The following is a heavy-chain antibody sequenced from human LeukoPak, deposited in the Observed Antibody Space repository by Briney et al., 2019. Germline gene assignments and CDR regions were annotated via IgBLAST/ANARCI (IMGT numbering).Heavy chain of an antibody. D-gene: IGHD5-18*01. CDR2: INPSGGST. Sequence: GASVKVSCKASGYTFTSYYMHWVRQAPGRGLEWMGIINPSGGSTSYAQKFQGRVTMTRDTSTSTVYMELSSLRSEDTAVYYCARQKDTAMARGWFDPWGQGALVTVSS. CDR1: GYTFTSYY. V-gene: IGHV1-46*01. J-gene: IGHJ5*02. CDR3: ARQKDTAMARGWFDP.